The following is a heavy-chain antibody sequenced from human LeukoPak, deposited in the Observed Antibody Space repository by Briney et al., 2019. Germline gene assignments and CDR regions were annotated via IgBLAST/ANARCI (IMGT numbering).Heavy chain of an antibody. CDR2: IYAGGST. J-gene: IGHJ4*02. CDR1: GLNVRTNY. Sequence: AGGSLRLSCAASGLNVRTNYMSWVRQAPGKGLEWVSAIYAGGSTYYADSVKGRFTLSRDDSKNTLYLQMNSLRAEDTAVYYCASYVISSRRDYWGQGTLVTVSS. CDR3: ASYVISSRRDY. D-gene: IGHD3-10*02. V-gene: IGHV3-53*01.